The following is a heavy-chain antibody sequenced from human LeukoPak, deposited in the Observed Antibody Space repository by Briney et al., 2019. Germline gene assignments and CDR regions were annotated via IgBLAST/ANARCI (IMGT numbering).Heavy chain of an antibody. V-gene: IGHV5-51*01. CDR1: GYSFTSYW. Sequence: GESLKISCKGSGYSFTSYWIGWVRQMPGKGLEWMGIIYAGDSDTLYSPSFQGQVTITVDKSISTAYLQWSSLKASDTAMYYCARYRYCSGGSCYSPSLFDYWGQGTLVTVSS. CDR2: IYAGDSDT. D-gene: IGHD2-15*01. J-gene: IGHJ4*02. CDR3: ARYRYCSGGSCYSPSLFDY.